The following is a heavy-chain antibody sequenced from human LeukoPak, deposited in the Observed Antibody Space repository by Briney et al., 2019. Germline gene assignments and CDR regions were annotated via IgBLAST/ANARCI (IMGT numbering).Heavy chain of an antibody. CDR2: MNPNSGNT. CDR3: ARGPPLSTGCSSGWYEDYYYYMDV. D-gene: IGHD6-19*01. Sequence: ASVKVSCKASGYTFTSYDINCVRQATGQGREWMGWMNPNSGNTGYAQKFQGRVTMTRNTYISTAYMELSSLRSEDTAVYYCARGPPLSTGCSSGWYEDYYYYMDVWGKGTTVTVSS. CDR1: GYTFTSYD. V-gene: IGHV1-8*01. J-gene: IGHJ6*03.